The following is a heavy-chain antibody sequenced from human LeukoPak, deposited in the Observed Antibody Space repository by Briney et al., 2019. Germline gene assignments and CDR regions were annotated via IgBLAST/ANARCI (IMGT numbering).Heavy chain of an antibody. CDR2: INAGNGNT. V-gene: IGHV1-3*01. CDR1: GYTFTSYV. J-gene: IGHJ5*02. CDR3: ARALIWEWLLRP. D-gene: IGHD5-12*01. Sequence: ASVKVSCKASGYTFTSYVMHWVRQAPGQRLEWMGWINAGNGNTKYSQKFQGRVTITRDTSASTAYMELSSLRSEDTAVYYCARALIWEWLLRPWGQGTLVTVSS.